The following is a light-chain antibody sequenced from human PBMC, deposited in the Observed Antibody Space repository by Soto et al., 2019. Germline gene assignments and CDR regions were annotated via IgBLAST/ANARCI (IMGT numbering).Light chain of an antibody. Sequence: RVRTQSPGTLSLSTGERATLSCRPSQTVSSNLAWYQQKPGQAPRLLIYGAFIRATGIPARFSGSGSGTEFTLTISSLQSEDFAVYYCQQYNNWPPITFGQGTRLEIK. J-gene: IGKJ5*01. CDR2: GAF. V-gene: IGKV3-15*01. CDR3: QQYNNWPPIT. CDR1: QTVSSN.